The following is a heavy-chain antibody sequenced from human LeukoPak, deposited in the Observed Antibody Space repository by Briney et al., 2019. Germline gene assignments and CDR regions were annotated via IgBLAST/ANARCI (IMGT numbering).Heavy chain of an antibody. CDR1: GYTFTSYA. CDR3: ARSSGSYHDFDY. V-gene: IGHV1-3*01. J-gene: IGHJ4*02. CDR2: INAGNGNT. D-gene: IGHD1-26*01. Sequence: GASVKVSCKASGYTFTSYAMHWVRQAPGQRLEWMGWINAGNGNTKYSQKFQGRVTITRDTSASTAYMELSSLRSEDTAVYYCARSSGSYHDFDYWGQGTLVTVSS.